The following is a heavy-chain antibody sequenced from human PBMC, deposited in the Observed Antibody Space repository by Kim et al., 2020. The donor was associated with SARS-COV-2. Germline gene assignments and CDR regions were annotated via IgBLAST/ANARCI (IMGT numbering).Heavy chain of an antibody. Sequence: AAPVKGRCTISKDDSKSTLYLQMNSLKTDDTAVYYCTTEDVVRGVTPFDYWGQGTLVTVSS. CDR3: TTEDVVRGVTPFDY. D-gene: IGHD3-10*01. J-gene: IGHJ4*02. V-gene: IGHV3-15*01.